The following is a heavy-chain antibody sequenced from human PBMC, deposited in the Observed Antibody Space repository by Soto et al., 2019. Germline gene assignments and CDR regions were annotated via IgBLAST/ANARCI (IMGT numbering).Heavy chain of an antibody. CDR2: ISNRGGSTI. CDR3: ARDVGYCRGGSCYAWFDP. J-gene: IGHJ5*02. CDR1: GFTFVDKG. D-gene: IGHD2-15*01. V-gene: IGHV3-48*01. Sequence: EVQLVESGGGLVQPGGSLKFACSASGFTFVDKGFNWVRKPPEKGWGLASLISNRGGSTIYYAGSVKGQFTISRDDAKNSVYLQMNSLRAEDTALYYCARDVGYCRGGSCYAWFDPWGQGTLVTVSS.